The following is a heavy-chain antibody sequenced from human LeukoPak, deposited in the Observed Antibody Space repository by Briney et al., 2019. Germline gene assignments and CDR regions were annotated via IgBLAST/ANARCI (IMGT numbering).Heavy chain of an antibody. CDR1: GFPFSRYW. CDR2: IKEDGGDK. J-gene: IGHJ4*02. Sequence: GGSLRLSCAASGFPFSRYWMTWVRQAPGKGLEFVANIKEDGGDKYYVDSVKGRFTISRDNAKNSLYLQMNSLRVEDTAVYYCASGYYYDSSSPHGDYWGQGTLVTVSS. D-gene: IGHD3-22*01. V-gene: IGHV3-7*01. CDR3: ASGYYYDSSSPHGDY.